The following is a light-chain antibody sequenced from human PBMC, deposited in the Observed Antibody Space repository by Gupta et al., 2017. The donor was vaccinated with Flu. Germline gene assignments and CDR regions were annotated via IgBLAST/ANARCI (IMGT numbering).Light chain of an antibody. CDR3: SSYAGSNNLV. CDR2: EVS. J-gene: IGLJ2*01. CDR1: SSYVGAYNY. V-gene: IGLV2-8*01. Sequence: VTIPCTGTSSYVGAYNYVSWYQQHPGKAPKLMIYEVSKRPSGVPDRFSGSKSGNTASLTVSGLQAEDEADYYCSSYAGSNNLVFGGGTKLTVL.